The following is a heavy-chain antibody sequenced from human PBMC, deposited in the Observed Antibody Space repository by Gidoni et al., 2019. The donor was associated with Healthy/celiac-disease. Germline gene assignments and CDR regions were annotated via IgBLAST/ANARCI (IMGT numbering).Heavy chain of an antibody. CDR1: GGSFSVYD. V-gene: IGHV4-34*01. J-gene: IGHJ6*02. CDR2: INHSGST. Sequence: QVQLQQCGAGLLKPSETLSLTCAVYGGSFSVYDWRWIRQPPGKGLEWIGEINHSGSTNYNPSLKSRVTITVETSKNQVSLKLSSVTAADTAVYYCARDKEGYGMDVWGQGTTVTVSS. CDR3: ARDKEGYGMDV.